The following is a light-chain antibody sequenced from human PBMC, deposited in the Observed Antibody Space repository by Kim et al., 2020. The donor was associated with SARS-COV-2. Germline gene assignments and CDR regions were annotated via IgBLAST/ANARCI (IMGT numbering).Light chain of an antibody. J-gene: IGLJ3*02. Sequence: SYELTQPPSVSVSAGQTARITCSGDALPKQFAFWFQQKPGQAPVLVMSKDTERPSGIPERFSGSSSGTTVTLTISGVHVEDEADYCCESADATETILVCGGGTQLTVL. V-gene: IGLV3-25*03. CDR1: ALPKQF. CDR2: KDT. CDR3: ESADATETILV.